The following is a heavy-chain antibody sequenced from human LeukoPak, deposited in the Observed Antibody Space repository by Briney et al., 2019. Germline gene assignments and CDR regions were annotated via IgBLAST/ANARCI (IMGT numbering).Heavy chain of an antibody. Sequence: GASVKVSCKASGYTFTDYYMHWVRQAPGQGLEWMGWTNPNSGATNYAQKFQGRVTMTRDTSISTGYMELSRLRSDDTAVYYCARVYDILTGYSDWFDPWGQGTLVTVSS. D-gene: IGHD3-9*01. CDR3: ARVYDILTGYSDWFDP. CDR2: TNPNSGAT. CDR1: GYTFTDYY. J-gene: IGHJ5*02. V-gene: IGHV1-2*02.